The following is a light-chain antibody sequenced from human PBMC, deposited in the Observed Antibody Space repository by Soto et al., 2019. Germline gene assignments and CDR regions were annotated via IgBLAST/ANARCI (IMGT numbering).Light chain of an antibody. J-gene: IGKJ5*01. Sequence: PMTQSPSSVSASVGDRVTISYQASQGISWSLAWYQQKPGKAPKLLIYAASSLQSGVPSRFTGSGFGTDFTLTISSLQPEDSAIYYCQEADTFPISYGEGTRLEIK. CDR3: QEADTFPIS. CDR1: QGISWS. V-gene: IGKV1D-12*01. CDR2: AAS.